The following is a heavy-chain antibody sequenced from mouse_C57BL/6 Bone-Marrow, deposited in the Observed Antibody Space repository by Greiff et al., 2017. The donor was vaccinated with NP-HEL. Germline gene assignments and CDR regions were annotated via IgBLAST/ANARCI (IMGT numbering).Heavy chain of an antibody. J-gene: IGHJ4*01. CDR3: ASPLYYGSSYDAMDY. CDR2: ILPGSGST. V-gene: IGHV1-9*01. D-gene: IGHD1-1*01. Sequence: QVQLQQSGAELMKPGASVKLSCKATGYTFTGYWIEWVKQRPGHGLEWIGEILPGSGSTNYNEKFKGKATFTADTSSNTAYMQLSSLTTEDSAIYYWASPLYYGSSYDAMDYWGQGTSVTVAA. CDR1: GYTFTGYW.